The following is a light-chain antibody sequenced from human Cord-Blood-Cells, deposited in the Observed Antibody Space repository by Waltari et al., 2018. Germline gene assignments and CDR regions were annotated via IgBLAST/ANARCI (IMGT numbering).Light chain of an antibody. CDR2: PAS. V-gene: IGKV1-39*01. CDR3: QQSYTTPPI. J-gene: IGKJ1*01. Sequence: DIEMTQSPSARSASVEERDNMTCRASQSISSYINWYQQKPGKAPKLLIYPASSLQSGVPSRFSGSGSGTDFTLTISSLQPEDFATYYCQQSYTTPPIFGQGTKVEIK. CDR1: QSISSY.